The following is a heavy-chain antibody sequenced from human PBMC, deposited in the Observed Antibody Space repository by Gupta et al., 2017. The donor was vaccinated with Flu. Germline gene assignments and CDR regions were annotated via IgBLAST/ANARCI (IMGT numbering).Heavy chain of an antibody. CDR2: ISGSGTRP. CDR3: ARSPDTSTTKAPRYDFDY. D-gene: IGHD2-2*01. CDR1: GFTFCHNA. J-gene: IGHJ4*02. Sequence: EVQLLESGGGLVQPGWSLRLSCAASGFTFCHNAMSWVRQAPRKGLEWVSVISGSGTRPCYADSVKGRFTISRDNSNKTLLLQMKRLRAEDTAVYYCARSPDTSTTKAPRYDFDYWGQGTLVTVSS. V-gene: IGHV3-23*01.